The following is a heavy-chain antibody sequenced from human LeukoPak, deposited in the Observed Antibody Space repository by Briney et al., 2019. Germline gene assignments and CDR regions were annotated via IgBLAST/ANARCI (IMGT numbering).Heavy chain of an antibody. CDR1: GFTFSDYW. V-gene: IGHV3-74*01. J-gene: IGHJ4*02. CDR2: INTDGSIT. CDR3: ARDRGPRTGFMVREAYDY. D-gene: IGHD3-10*01. Sequence: GGSLRLSWAASGFTFSDYWIHWVRQAPGKGRVWVSRINTDGSITNYADSVKGRFSISRDNAKNKLYLQMSSLRAEDTAVYYCARDRGPRTGFMVREAYDYWGQGTLVTVSS.